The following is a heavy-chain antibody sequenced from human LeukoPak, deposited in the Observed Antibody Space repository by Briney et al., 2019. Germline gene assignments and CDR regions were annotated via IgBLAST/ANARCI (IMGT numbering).Heavy chain of an antibody. D-gene: IGHD6-19*01. CDR3: ARGGIPVAGIDEIDF. Sequence: PGGSLRLSCAASGFAFRSYDMHWVRQVTGKGLEWVSAIGIGGDTYYLDSVKGRFTISRENAKNSLYLQMDSLRAGDTAVYYCARGGIPVAGIDEIDFWGRGTLVTVAS. V-gene: IGHV3-13*01. J-gene: IGHJ4*02. CDR2: IGIGGDT. CDR1: GFAFRSYD.